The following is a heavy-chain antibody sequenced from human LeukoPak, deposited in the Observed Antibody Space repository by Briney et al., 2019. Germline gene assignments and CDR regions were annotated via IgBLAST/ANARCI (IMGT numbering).Heavy chain of an antibody. V-gene: IGHV1-69*04. Sequence: SVNVSCKASGGTFSSYAISWVRQAPGQGLEWMGRIIPILGIANYAQKFQGRVTITADKSTSTAYMELSSLRSEDTAVYYCARDSTMVRGVPNVWGQGTLVTVSS. J-gene: IGHJ4*02. CDR1: GGTFSSYA. CDR3: ARDSTMVRGVPNV. CDR2: IIPILGIA. D-gene: IGHD3-10*01.